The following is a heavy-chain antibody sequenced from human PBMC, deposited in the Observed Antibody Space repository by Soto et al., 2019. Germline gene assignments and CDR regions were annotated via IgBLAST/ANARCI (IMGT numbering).Heavy chain of an antibody. J-gene: IGHJ6*02. Sequence: QVQLQQWGAGLLKPSETLSLTCAVYGGSSSGYYWSWIRQPPGKGLEWIGEIIHSGSTKYNPSLRSRVTISVDTSKNQFSLRLSSVTAADTAVFYCARGFGTLVRGIIREYSGMDVWGQGTTVTVSS. CDR3: ARGFGTLVRGIIREYSGMDV. CDR1: GGSSSGYY. V-gene: IGHV4-34*01. CDR2: IIHSGST. D-gene: IGHD3-10*01.